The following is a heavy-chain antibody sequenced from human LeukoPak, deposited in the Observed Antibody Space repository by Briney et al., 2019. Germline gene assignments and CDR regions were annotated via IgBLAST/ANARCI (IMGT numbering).Heavy chain of an antibody. V-gene: IGHV1-46*01. CDR2: INPSGGST. Sequence: ASVKVSCKASGYTFTSYDMYWVRQAPGHRLEWMGIINPSGGSTSYAQKFPGRVTITRDMSTSTVSMELSRLRSEDTAVYYCARGYDSTSFDYWGQGTLVTVSS. J-gene: IGHJ4*02. D-gene: IGHD3-22*01. CDR3: ARGYDSTSFDY. CDR1: GYTFTSYD.